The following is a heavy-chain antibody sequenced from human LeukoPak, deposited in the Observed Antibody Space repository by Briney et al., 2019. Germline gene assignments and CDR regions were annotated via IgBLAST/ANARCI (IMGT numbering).Heavy chain of an antibody. V-gene: IGHV3-21*01. CDR3: ARESEYYYYDASGYYPGYFHH. D-gene: IGHD3-22*01. Sequence: GGSLRLSCAASGFTFTSYSMNWVRQAPGKGLEWVSYISSSSSYIYYADSVKGRFTISRDNAKNSLYLQMNSLRDEDTAVYYCARESEYYYYDASGYYPGYFHHWGQGTLVTVSS. J-gene: IGHJ1*01. CDR2: ISSSSSYI. CDR1: GFTFTSYS.